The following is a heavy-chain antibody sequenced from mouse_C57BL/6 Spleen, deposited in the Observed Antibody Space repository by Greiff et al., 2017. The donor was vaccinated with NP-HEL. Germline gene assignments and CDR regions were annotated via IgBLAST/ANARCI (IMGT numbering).Heavy chain of an antibody. D-gene: IGHD1-1*01. CDR3: ARGGGSSYCFDY. CDR2: IYPGSGNT. V-gene: IGHV1-76*01. J-gene: IGHJ2*01. CDR1: GYTFTDYY. Sequence: QVHVKQSGAELVRPGASVKLSCKASGYTFTDYYINWVKQRPGQGLEWIARIYPGSGNTYYNEKFKGKATLTAEKSSSTAYMQLSSLTSEDSAVYFCARGGGSSYCFDYWGQGTTLTVSS.